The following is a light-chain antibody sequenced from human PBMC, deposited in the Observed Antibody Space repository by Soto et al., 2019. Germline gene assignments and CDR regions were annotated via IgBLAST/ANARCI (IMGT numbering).Light chain of an antibody. V-gene: IGKV1-5*01. Sequence: DIQMTQSPSTLSASVGDRVTITCRASQSISSWLAWYQQKPGKGPKLLIYGASSLESGVPSRFSGSGSGTEFTLTISSLQPDDFATYYCQQYNSYPYTFGQGTKLEIK. CDR1: QSISSW. J-gene: IGKJ2*01. CDR2: GAS. CDR3: QQYNSYPYT.